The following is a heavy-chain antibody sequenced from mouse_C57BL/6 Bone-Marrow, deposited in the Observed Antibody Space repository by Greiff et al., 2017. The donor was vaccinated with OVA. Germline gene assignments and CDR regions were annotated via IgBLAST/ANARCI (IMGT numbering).Heavy chain of an antibody. CDR3: ARQGHYYGSSYLFAY. CDR2: IYPRSGNT. J-gene: IGHJ3*01. CDR1: GYTFTSYG. Sequence: QVQLKQSGAELARPGASVKLSCKASGYTFTSYGISWVKQRTGQGLEWIGEIYPRSGNTYYNEKFKGKATLTADKSSSTAYMELRSLTSEDSAVYFCARQGHYYGSSYLFAYWGQGTLVTVSA. V-gene: IGHV1-81*01. D-gene: IGHD1-1*01.